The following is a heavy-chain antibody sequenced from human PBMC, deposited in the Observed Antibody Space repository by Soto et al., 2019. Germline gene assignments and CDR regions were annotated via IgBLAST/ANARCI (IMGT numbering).Heavy chain of an antibody. Sequence: GGSLRLSCAASGFTFSSYAMSWVRQAPGKGLEWVSAISGSGGSTYYADSVKGRFTISRDNSKNTLYLQMNSLRAEDTAVYYCASWDCSSTSCTDYWGQGTLVTVSS. D-gene: IGHD2-2*01. CDR2: ISGSGGST. V-gene: IGHV3-23*01. CDR1: GFTFSSYA. CDR3: ASWDCSSTSCTDY. J-gene: IGHJ4*02.